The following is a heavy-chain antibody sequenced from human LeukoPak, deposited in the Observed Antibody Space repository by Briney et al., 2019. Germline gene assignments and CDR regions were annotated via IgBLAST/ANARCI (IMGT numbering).Heavy chain of an antibody. Sequence: SETLSLTCTVSGGSISSSSYYWGWIRQPPGKGLEWYGRIHYSGSTFYNPSRKRRVTISVDTSKSQFSLKLSSVTAADTAVYYCARHVLGVMFTFGGVIAPDAFDIWGQGTMVTVSS. V-gene: IGHV4-39*01. J-gene: IGHJ3*02. D-gene: IGHD3-16*02. CDR2: IHYSGST. CDR1: GGSISSSSYY. CDR3: ARHVLGVMFTFGGVIAPDAFDI.